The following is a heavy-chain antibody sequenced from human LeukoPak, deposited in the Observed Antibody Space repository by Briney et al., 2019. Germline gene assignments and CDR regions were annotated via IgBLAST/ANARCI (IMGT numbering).Heavy chain of an antibody. Sequence: GGSLRLSCAASGFTVSNDYMAWVRQAPGRGLEWVSLIYGDGTTFYTDSVKGRFTISRDNFKNTLYLQMSSLRPEDTALYYCARDRAGAQSWVALDPWGQGALVTVSS. V-gene: IGHV3-66*02. CDR1: GFTVSNDY. CDR3: ARDRAGAQSWVALDP. CDR2: IYGDGTT. D-gene: IGHD3-10*01. J-gene: IGHJ5*02.